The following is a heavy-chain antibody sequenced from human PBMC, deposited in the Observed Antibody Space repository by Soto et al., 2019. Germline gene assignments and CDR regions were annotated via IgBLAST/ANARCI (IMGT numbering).Heavy chain of an antibody. CDR1: GFTFSSYS. D-gene: IGHD4-17*01. J-gene: IGHJ5*02. Sequence: PGGSLRLSCAASGFTFSSYSMNWVRQAPGKGLEWVSSISSSSSYIYYADSVKGRFTISRDNAKNSLYLQMNSLRAEDTAVYYCARDYGAENWFDPWGQGTLVTVSS. CDR2: ISSSSSYI. CDR3: ARDYGAENWFDP. V-gene: IGHV3-21*01.